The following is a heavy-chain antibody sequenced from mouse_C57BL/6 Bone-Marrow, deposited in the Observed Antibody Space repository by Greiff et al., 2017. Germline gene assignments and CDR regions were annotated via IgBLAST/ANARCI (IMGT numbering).Heavy chain of an antibody. CDR2: IYPGSGNT. D-gene: IGHD3-2*02. CDR3: ARGEAAQARGKFAY. V-gene: IGHV1-76*01. J-gene: IGHJ3*01. Sequence: QVQLQQSGAELVRPGASVKLSCKASGYTFTDYYINWVKQRPGQGLEWIARIYPGSGNTYYNEKFKGKATLTAEKSSSTAYMQLSSLTSEDSAVYFCARGEAAQARGKFAYWGQGTLVTVSA. CDR1: GYTFTDYY.